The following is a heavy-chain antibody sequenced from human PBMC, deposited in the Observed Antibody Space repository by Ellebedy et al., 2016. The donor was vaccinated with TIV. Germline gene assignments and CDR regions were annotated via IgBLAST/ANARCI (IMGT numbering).Heavy chain of an antibody. V-gene: IGHV4-59*01. D-gene: IGHD6-19*01. J-gene: IGHJ5*02. CDR2: VYYSGST. CDR1: GGSISSYY. Sequence: MPGGSLRLSCTVSGGSISSYYWSWIRQPPGKGLEWIRYVYYSGSTNYNPSLKSRVTISVYTSKNQFSLKLSSVTAADTAVYYCARGYSSGWYNWFDPWGQGTLVTVSS. CDR3: ARGYSSGWYNWFDP.